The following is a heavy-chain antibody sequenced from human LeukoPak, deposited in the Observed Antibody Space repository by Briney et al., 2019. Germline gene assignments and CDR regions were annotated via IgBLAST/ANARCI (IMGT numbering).Heavy chain of an antibody. D-gene: IGHD3-3*01. Sequence: SETLSLTCTVSGGSISSGSYYWSWIRQPAGKGLEWIGRIYTSGSTNYNPSLKSRVTISVDTSKNQFSLKLSSVTAADTAVYYCARDKRDATPKNYDFWNMSWFDLWGQGTLVTVSS. V-gene: IGHV4-61*02. CDR1: GGSISSGSYY. J-gene: IGHJ5*02. CDR2: IYTSGST. CDR3: ARDKRDATPKNYDFWNMSWFDL.